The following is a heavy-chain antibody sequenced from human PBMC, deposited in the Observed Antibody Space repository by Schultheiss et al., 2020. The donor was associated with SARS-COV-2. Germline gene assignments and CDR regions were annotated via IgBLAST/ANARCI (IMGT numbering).Heavy chain of an antibody. J-gene: IGHJ5*02. Sequence: SETLSLTCTVSGVSIGSGGYYWSWIRQPPGKGLEWIGYIYYSGSTYYNPSLKSRVTISVDTSKNQFSLKLSSVTAADTAVYYCARERGIWSGYYEDWFDPWGQGTLVTVSS. V-gene: IGHV4-30-4*08. CDR3: ARERGIWSGYYEDWFDP. D-gene: IGHD3-3*01. CDR2: IYYSGST. CDR1: GVSIGSGGYY.